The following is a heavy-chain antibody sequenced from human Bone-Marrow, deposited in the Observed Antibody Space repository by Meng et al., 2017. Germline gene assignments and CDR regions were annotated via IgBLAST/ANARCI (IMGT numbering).Heavy chain of an antibody. CDR2: IYSGGST. D-gene: IGHD3-3*01. J-gene: IGHJ4*02. CDR3: AKDRLLTWRAKYDY. Sequence: GESLKISCAASGFTVSSDYMSWVRQAPGKGLEWVSVIYSGGSTYYADSVKGRFTISRDNSKNTLYLQMNSLRAEDTAVYYCAKDRLLTWRAKYDYWGQGTLVTVSS. V-gene: IGHV3-53*01. CDR1: GFTVSSDY.